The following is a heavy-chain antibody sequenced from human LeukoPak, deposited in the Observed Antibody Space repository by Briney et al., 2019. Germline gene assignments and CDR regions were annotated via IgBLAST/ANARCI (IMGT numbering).Heavy chain of an antibody. CDR1: GGSISSSSYY. Sequence: SETLSLTCTVSGGSISSSSYYWGWIRQPPGKGLEWIGSIYYSGSTYYNPSLKSRVTISVATSKNQFSLKLSSVTAADTAVYYCARASLLRGFLEWLPLSPDAFDIWGQGTMVTVSS. D-gene: IGHD3-3*01. V-gene: IGHV4-39*01. CDR3: ARASLLRGFLEWLPLSPDAFDI. CDR2: IYYSGST. J-gene: IGHJ3*02.